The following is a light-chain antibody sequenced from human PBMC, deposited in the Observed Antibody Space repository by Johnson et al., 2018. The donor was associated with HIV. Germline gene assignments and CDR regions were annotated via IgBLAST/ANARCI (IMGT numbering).Light chain of an antibody. V-gene: IGLV1-51*01. Sequence: QSVLTQPPSVSAAPGQKVTISCSGSSSNIGNNYVSWYQQLPGTAPKLLIYDNNKRPSGIPDRFSGSKSGTSATLGITGLQTGAEADYYCGTWDSSLSAGVFGTGTKVPVL. CDR3: GTWDSSLSAGV. CDR2: DNN. CDR1: SSNIGNNY. J-gene: IGLJ1*01.